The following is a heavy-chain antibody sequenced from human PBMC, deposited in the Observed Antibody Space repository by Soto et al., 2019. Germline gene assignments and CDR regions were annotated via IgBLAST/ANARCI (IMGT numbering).Heavy chain of an antibody. J-gene: IGHJ6*02. CDR3: ARDSYPIRGYYYYYGMDV. Sequence: GGSLRLSCAASGFTFSSYGMHWVRQAPGKGLEWVAVIWYDGSNKYYADSVKGRFTISRDNSKNTLYLQMNSLRAEDTAAYYCARDSYPIRGYYYYYGMDVWGQGTTVTVSS. D-gene: IGHD3-16*01. CDR1: GFTFSSYG. CDR2: IWYDGSNK. V-gene: IGHV3-33*01.